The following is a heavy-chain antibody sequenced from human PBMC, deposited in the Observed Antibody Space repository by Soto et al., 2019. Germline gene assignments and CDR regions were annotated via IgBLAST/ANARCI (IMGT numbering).Heavy chain of an antibody. CDR2: IYYSGST. J-gene: IGHJ6*02. V-gene: IGHV4-31*03. CDR3: ASERKVDYGDSYYYYGMDV. D-gene: IGHD4-17*01. CDR1: GGSISSGGYY. Sequence: QVQLQESGPGLVKPSQTLSLTCTVSGGSISSGGYYWSWIRQHPGKGLEWIGYIYYSGSTYYNPSLKSRVTISVDTSKNRFSLKLSSVTAADTAVYYCASERKVDYGDSYYYYGMDVWGQGTTVTVSS.